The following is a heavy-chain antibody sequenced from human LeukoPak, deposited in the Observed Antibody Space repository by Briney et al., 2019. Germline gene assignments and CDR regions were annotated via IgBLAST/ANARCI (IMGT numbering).Heavy chain of an antibody. Sequence: GGSLRLSCAASGFTFDDHGMSRVRQVPGKGLEWVSGINWNGGSTGYADSVKGRFTISRDNAKNSLYLQMNSLRAEDTALYYCAGGDRNGWYFDYWGQGTLVTVSS. CDR2: INWNGGST. CDR3: AGGDRNGWYFDY. CDR1: GFTFDDHG. D-gene: IGHD6-19*01. V-gene: IGHV3-20*04. J-gene: IGHJ4*02.